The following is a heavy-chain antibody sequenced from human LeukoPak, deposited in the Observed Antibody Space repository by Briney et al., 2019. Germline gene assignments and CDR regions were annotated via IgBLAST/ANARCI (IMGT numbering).Heavy chain of an antibody. D-gene: IGHD5-18*01. CDR3: ARDETGDSYGKY. V-gene: IGHV3-7*01. Sequence: GGSLRLSCAASGFTVSTYWMNWVRQAPGKGLEWVANIKQDGSQKYYVDSVKGRFTISRDNAKNSLYLQMNSLRADDTAVYYCARDETGDSYGKYWGQGTLVTVSS. CDR1: GFTVSTYW. CDR2: IKQDGSQK. J-gene: IGHJ4*02.